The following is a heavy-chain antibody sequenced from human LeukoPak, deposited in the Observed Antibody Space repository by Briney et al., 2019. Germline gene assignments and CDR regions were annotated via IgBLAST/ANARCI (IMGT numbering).Heavy chain of an antibody. V-gene: IGHV4-34*01. J-gene: IGHJ3*02. Sequence: ASETLSLTCAVSGGSISSGGYSWSWIRQPPGKGLEWIGEINHSGSTNYNPSLKSRVTISVDTSKNQFSLKLSSVTAADTAVYYCAREYYYDSSGYHESDAFDIWGQGTMVTVSS. CDR1: GGSISSGGYS. CDR3: AREYYYDSSGYHESDAFDI. D-gene: IGHD3-22*01. CDR2: INHSGST.